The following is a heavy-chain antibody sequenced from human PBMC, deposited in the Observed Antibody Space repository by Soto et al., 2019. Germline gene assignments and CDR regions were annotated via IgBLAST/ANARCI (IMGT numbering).Heavy chain of an antibody. V-gene: IGHV1-69*06. D-gene: IGHD3-16*01. CDR1: GGTFSSYA. CDR3: ARGEAYYGMDV. J-gene: IGHJ6*02. CDR2: IIPIFGTA. Sequence: SVKVSCKTSGGTFSSYAISWVRQAPGQGLEWMGGIIPIFGTANYAQKLQGRVTITADKSTGTAYMELSSLRSEDTAVYYCARGEAYYGMDVWGQGTTVTVSS.